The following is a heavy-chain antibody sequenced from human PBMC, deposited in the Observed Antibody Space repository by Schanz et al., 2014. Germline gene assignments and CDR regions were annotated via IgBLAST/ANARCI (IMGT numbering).Heavy chain of an antibody. CDR2: ISWNGGTT. CDR3: VKDRPEGYDSHSFDY. Sequence: EVQLVESGGGLVQPGRSLRLSCAASGFTFDDHAMHWVRQVPGKGLEWVSLISWNGGTTYYADSVKGRFTISRDNNRNSLYLQMDRLTTEDTALYYCVKDRPEGYDSHSFDYWGQGTLVTVSS. V-gene: IGHV3-43*02. D-gene: IGHD5-12*01. J-gene: IGHJ4*02. CDR1: GFTFDDHA.